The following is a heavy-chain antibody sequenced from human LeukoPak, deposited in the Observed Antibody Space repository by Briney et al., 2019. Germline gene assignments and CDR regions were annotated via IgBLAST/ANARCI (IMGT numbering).Heavy chain of an antibody. D-gene: IGHD5-18*01. CDR2: IYSGGST. CDR3: ARVFRGIQLFNYYYYMDV. J-gene: IGHJ6*03. Sequence: PGGSLRLSCAASGFTVSSNYMSWVRQAPGKGLEWVSVIYSGGSTYYADSVKGRFTISRDNSKNTLYLQMNSLRAEDTAVYYCARVFRGIQLFNYYYYMDVWGKGTTVTISS. CDR1: GFTVSSNY. V-gene: IGHV3-66*01.